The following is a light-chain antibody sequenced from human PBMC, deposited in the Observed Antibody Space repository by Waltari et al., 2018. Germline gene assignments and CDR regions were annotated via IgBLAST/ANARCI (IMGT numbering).Light chain of an antibody. CDR1: QSVSGK. Sequence: EVVMTQFPATLSVSPGEGATLYCRAIQSVSGKLSWYQQKPGQPPRLLIYGGTTRDPGVPARFSGRGYGTDFSLTISSLQSEDLAVYYCQQYDDWPMYTFGQGTKLEI. V-gene: IGKV3-15*01. CDR3: QQYDDWPMYT. CDR2: GGT. J-gene: IGKJ2*01.